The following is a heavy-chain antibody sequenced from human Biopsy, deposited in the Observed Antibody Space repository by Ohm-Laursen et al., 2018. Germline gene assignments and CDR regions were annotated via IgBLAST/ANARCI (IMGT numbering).Heavy chain of an antibody. Sequence: SDTLSLTWTVSGASIEDYYWTWIRQAPGKTLEWIASINYRGNTNYNPSLKSRVTMSAHTSTNQFSLKLNSVTAADTAVYYCGRREVVITHDAFDTWGQGTMVTVSS. V-gene: IGHV4-59*08. D-gene: IGHD3-22*01. CDR2: INYRGNT. CDR1: GASIEDYY. CDR3: GRREVVITHDAFDT. J-gene: IGHJ3*02.